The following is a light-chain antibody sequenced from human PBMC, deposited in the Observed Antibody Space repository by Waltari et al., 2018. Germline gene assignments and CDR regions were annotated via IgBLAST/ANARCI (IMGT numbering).Light chain of an antibody. CDR2: QDT. CDR3: QAWDSSSGV. Sequence: SYVLTQPPSVSVSPGQTAIITCSGDQLGDKYASWYQQKPGQSPVLVIYQDTKRPSGLPERFSGSSSGDTVTLTISGTQPMDEADYYCQAWDSSSGVFGGGTKMTVL. CDR1: QLGDKY. J-gene: IGLJ3*02. V-gene: IGLV3-1*01.